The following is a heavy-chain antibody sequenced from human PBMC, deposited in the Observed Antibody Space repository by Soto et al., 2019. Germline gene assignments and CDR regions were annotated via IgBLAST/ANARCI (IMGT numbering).Heavy chain of an antibody. CDR1: GYTFTSYG. CDR3: ARDFRFLGRDSSSWYFDY. J-gene: IGHJ4*02. D-gene: IGHD6-13*01. CDR2: ISAYNGNT. V-gene: IGHV1-18*01. Sequence: ASVKVSCKASGYTFTSYGISWVRQAPGQGLEWMGWISAYNGNTNYAQKLQGRVTMTTDTSTSTAYMELRSLRSDDTAVYYCARDFRFLGRDSSSWYFDYWGQGTLVTVSS.